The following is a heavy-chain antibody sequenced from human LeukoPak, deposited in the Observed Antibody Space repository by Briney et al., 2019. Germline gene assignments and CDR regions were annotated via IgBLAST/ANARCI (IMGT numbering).Heavy chain of an antibody. J-gene: IGHJ4*02. CDR2: INWNGGSI. CDR3: AILWWHRADY. V-gene: IGHV3-20*04. D-gene: IGHD2-15*01. Sequence: SGGSLRLSCAASGFTFDDYAMSWVRQAPGKGLEWVSGINWNGGSIGYGDSVKGRITISRDNAKNTLYLQMNSLRAEDTAVYYCAILWWHRADYWGQGTLVTVSS. CDR1: GFTFDDYA.